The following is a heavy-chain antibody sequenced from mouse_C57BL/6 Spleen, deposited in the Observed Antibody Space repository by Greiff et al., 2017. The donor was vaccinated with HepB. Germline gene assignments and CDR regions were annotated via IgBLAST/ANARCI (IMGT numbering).Heavy chain of an antibody. Sequence: VHVKQSGPELVKPGASVKMSCKASGYTFTDYNMHWVKQSHGKSLEWIGYINPNNGGTSYNQKFKGKATLTVNKSSSTAYMELRSLTSEDSAVYYCALYYYGSSYWYFDVWGTGTTVTVSS. V-gene: IGHV1-22*01. CDR2: INPNNGGT. CDR3: ALYYYGSSYWYFDV. D-gene: IGHD1-1*01. CDR1: GYTFTDYN. J-gene: IGHJ1*03.